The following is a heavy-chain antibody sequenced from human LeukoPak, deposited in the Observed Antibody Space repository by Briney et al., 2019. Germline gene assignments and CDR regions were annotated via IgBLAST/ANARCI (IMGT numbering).Heavy chain of an antibody. CDR2: IYYSGNT. Sequence: PSETLSLTCTVSGDSISTYFWSWIRQPPGKGLEWIGYIYYSGNTNYNPSLKSRVTISVDTSKNQFSLKLSSVTAADTAVYYCARHLSGSDIIIVPTAPFDYWGQGTLIAVSS. CDR3: ARHLSGSDIIIVPTAPFDY. CDR1: GDSISTYF. V-gene: IGHV4-59*08. D-gene: IGHD2-2*01. J-gene: IGHJ4*02.